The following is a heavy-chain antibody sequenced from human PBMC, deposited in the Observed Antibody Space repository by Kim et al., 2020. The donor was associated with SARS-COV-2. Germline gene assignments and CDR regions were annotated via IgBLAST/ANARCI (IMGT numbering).Heavy chain of an antibody. V-gene: IGHV4-34*01. CDR2: INHSGST. D-gene: IGHD6-19*01. CDR1: GGSFSGYY. J-gene: IGHJ4*01. CDR3: ARAGRQWLVRPISYYFDD. Sequence: SETLSLTCAVYGGSFSGYYWSWIRQPPGKGLEWIGEINHSGSTNYNPSLKSRVTISVDTSKNQFSQKLSSVTAADTAVFYCARAGRQWLVRPISYYFDD.